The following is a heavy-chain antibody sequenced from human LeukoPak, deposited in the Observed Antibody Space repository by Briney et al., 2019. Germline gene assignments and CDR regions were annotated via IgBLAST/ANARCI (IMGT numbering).Heavy chain of an antibody. V-gene: IGHV3-23*01. D-gene: IGHD5-12*01. CDR1: GFTFRTYA. Sequence: GGSLRLSCVASGFTFRTYAMSWVRQAPGRGLEWVSTISGSGGGKYYADSVKGRFTISRDNSKNTLFPQMNSLGAEDTAVYYCAKSALTSGPENWGQGTLVTVSS. CDR3: AKSALTSGPEN. J-gene: IGHJ4*02. CDR2: ISGSGGGK.